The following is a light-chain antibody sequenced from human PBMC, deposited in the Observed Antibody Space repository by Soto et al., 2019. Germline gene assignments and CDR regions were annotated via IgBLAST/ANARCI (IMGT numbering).Light chain of an antibody. CDR3: SSYAGSSNV. V-gene: IGLV2-8*01. CDR1: GSDVGNYNY. CDR2: EVN. Sequence: HSPLTQPRSGSGSPGQSVTISCSGTGSDVGNYNYVSWYQQHPGKAPKLMIYEVNKRPSGVPDRFSGSKSGNTASLTVSGLQAEDEADYYCSSYAGSSNVFGTGNKVTVL. J-gene: IGLJ1*01.